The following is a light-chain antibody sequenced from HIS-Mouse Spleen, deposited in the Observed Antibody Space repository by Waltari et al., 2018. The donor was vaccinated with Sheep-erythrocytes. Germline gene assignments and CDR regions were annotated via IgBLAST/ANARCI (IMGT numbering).Light chain of an antibody. Sequence: DIVMTQSPDSLAVSLGERATINCKSSQRVLSSSKNKNYLAWYQQKPGQPPKLLIYWASTRESGVPDRFSGSGSGTDFTLTISSLQAEDVAVYYCQQYYSTPPAWTFGQGTKVEIK. CDR1: QRVLSSSKNKNY. CDR3: QQYYSTPPAWT. J-gene: IGKJ1*01. V-gene: IGKV4-1*01. CDR2: WAS.